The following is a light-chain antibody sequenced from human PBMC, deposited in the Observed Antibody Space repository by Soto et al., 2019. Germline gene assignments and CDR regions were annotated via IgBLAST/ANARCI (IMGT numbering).Light chain of an antibody. CDR1: QIIGTF. CDR2: GAS. J-gene: IGKJ1*01. Sequence: EVVLTQSPATLSMSPGEGATLSCRASQIIGTFLAWYQQKPGQAPRLLIYGASNRATGIPERFSGSGSGTDFPLTISSLEPEDSAVYYCQQRSNWPPWTFGQGTKVEIK. V-gene: IGKV3-11*01. CDR3: QQRSNWPPWT.